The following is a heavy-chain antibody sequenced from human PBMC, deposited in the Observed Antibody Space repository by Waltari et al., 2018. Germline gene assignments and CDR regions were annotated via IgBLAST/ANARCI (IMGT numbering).Heavy chain of an antibody. J-gene: IGHJ5*02. V-gene: IGHV4-4*07. CDR3: ARQYSGYHLLLPERFDP. CDR2: IYTSGST. Sequence: QVQLQESGPGLVKPSETLSLTCTVSGGSISSYYWSWIRQPAGKGLEWIGRIYTSGSTNHNPSLKSRVTMSVDTSKNQFSLKLSSVTAADTAVYYCARQYSGYHLLLPERFDPWGQGTLVTVSS. CDR1: GGSISSYY. D-gene: IGHD5-12*01.